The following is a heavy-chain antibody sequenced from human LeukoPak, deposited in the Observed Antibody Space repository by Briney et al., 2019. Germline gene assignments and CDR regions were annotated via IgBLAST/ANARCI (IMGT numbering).Heavy chain of an antibody. J-gene: IGHJ6*03. V-gene: IGHV1-18*01. CDR2: ISVYIGNT. CDR3: ARSYYSNGSGYYMDV. Sequence: ASVKVSYKASGDTFISYGISWVRQAPGQGLEWMGWISVYIGNTNYAQKVQGRVTMTTDTSTSTAYMELRSLRSDDTAVYYCARSYYSNGSGYYMDVWGKGTTVTVSS. D-gene: IGHD6-19*01. CDR1: GDTFISYG.